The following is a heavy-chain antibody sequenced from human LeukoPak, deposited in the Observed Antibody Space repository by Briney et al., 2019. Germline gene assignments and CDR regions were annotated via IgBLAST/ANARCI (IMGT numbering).Heavy chain of an antibody. CDR2: IYYSGST. D-gene: IGHD4-11*01. J-gene: IGHJ4*02. Sequence: PSETLSLTCTVSGGSISSSSYYWGWIRQPPGKGLEWIGSIYYSGSTYYNPSLKSRVTISVDTSKNQFSLKLSSVTAADTAVYYCVLTTVKNFDYWGQRTLVTLSS. V-gene: IGHV4-39*07. CDR1: GGSISSSSYY. CDR3: VLTTVKNFDY.